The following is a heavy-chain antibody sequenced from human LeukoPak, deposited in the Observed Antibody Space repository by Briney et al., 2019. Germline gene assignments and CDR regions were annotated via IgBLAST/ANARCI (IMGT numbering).Heavy chain of an antibody. V-gene: IGHV1-2*02. CDR1: GYTFTGYY. CDR2: INPNSGGT. D-gene: IGHD2-2*01. J-gene: IGHJ4*02. Sequence: GASVKVSCKASGYTFTGYYMHWVRQAPGQGLEWMGWINPNSGGTNYAQKFQGRVTMTRDKSISTAYMELSRLRSDYTSVYSCARVIGLGYCSSTSCYPADYYFDYWGQGTLVTVSS. CDR3: ARVIGLGYCSSTSCYPADYYFDY.